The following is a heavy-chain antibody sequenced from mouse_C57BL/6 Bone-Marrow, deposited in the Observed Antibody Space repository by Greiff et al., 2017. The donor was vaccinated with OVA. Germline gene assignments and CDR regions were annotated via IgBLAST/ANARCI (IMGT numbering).Heavy chain of an antibody. Sequence: VQGVESGPGLVQPSQSLSITCTASGFSLTSYGVHWVRQSPGKGLEWLGVIWRGGSTDYNAAFISRLSISKDNSKSQVFFKMNSLQADDTAIYYCAREAYWGQGTLVTVSA. CDR3: AREAY. CDR2: IWRGGST. V-gene: IGHV2-2*01. CDR1: GFSLTSYG. J-gene: IGHJ3*01.